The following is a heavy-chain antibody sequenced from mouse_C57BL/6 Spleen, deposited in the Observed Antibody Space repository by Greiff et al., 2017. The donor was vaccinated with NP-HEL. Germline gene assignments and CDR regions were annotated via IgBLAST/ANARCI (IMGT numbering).Heavy chain of an antibody. Sequence: VQLQQSGAELVKPGASVQLSCKASGYTFTEYTIHWVKQRSGQGLEWIGWFYPGSGSIKYNEKFKDKATLTADKSSSTVYMELSRLTSEDSAVYFCARHEDPYYYGSYWYFDVWGTGTTVTVSS. CDR3: ARHEDPYYYGSYWYFDV. V-gene: IGHV1-62-2*01. J-gene: IGHJ1*03. CDR1: GYTFTEYT. CDR2: FYPGSGSI. D-gene: IGHD1-1*01.